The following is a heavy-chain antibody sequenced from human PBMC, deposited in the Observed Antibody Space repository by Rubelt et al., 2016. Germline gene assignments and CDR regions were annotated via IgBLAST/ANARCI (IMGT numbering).Heavy chain of an antibody. Sequence: EVQLVQSGAEVKKPGESLKISCKGSGYRFTNYWIGWVRQMPGKGLEWMGIIHPGDSATRYSPSFQGPVTISADKSINTAYLQWSSLKASDTAIYYCSRLMGYSTIDYWGQGTLVTVSS. CDR3: SRLMGYSTIDY. V-gene: IGHV5-51*01. CDR2: IHPGDSAT. CDR1: GYRFTNYW. J-gene: IGHJ4*02. D-gene: IGHD5-12*01.